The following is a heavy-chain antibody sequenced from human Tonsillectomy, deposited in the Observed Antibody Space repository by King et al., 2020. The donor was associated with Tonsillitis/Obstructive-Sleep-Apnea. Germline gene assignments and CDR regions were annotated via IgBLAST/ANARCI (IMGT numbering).Heavy chain of an antibody. CDR1: GFTSDDYG. CDR3: ARARSSGWGDDAFDI. D-gene: IGHD6-19*01. Sequence: QLVESGGGVVRPGGSLRLSCAASGFTSDDYGMSWVRQAPGKGLEWVSGINWNGGSTGFADSVKGRFTISRDNAKNSLYLQMNSLRAEDTALYYCARARSSGWGDDAFDIWGQGTMVTVSS. V-gene: IGHV3-20*04. CDR2: INWNGGST. J-gene: IGHJ3*02.